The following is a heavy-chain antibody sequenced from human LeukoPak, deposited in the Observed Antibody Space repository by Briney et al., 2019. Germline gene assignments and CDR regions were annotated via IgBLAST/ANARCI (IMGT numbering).Heavy chain of an antibody. D-gene: IGHD2-15*01. V-gene: IGHV4-31*03. CDR3: ARAFRRYCSGGSCLPRGAFDI. J-gene: IGHJ3*02. CDR2: IYYSGST. Sequence: PSETLSLTCTVSGGSISSGGYYWSWIRQHPGKGLEWIGYIYYSGSTYYNPSLKSRVTISVDTSKNQFSLKLSSVTAADTAVYYCARAFRRYCSGGSCLPRGAFDIWGQGTMVTVSS. CDR1: GGSISSGGYY.